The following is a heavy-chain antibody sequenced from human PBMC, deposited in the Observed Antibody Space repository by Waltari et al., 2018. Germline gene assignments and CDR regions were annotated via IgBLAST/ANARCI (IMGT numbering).Heavy chain of an antibody. CDR3: ARDLGVTTGYFDL. V-gene: IGHV3-21*01. D-gene: IGHD4-17*01. J-gene: IGHJ2*01. Sequence: EVQLVESGGGLVTPGGSLRLSCAASGFTFSSYSMTWVRQAPGKGLEWVSSISSSSSYIYYADSVKGRFTISRDNAKNSLYLQMNSLRAEDTAVYYCARDLGVTTGYFDLWGRGTLVTVSS. CDR1: GFTFSSYS. CDR2: ISSSSSYI.